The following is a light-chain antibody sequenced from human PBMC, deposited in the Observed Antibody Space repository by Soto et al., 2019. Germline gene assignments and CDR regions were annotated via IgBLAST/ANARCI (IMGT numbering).Light chain of an antibody. J-gene: IGKJ1*01. Sequence: AIRITQSPSSLSASTGDRVTITCRASQGISSYLAWYQQKPGKAPKLLIYAASTLQSGVPSRFSGSGSGTDFTLTISCLQPDDFTTYYCQQYGSYSRTFGQGTKVDI. CDR1: QGISSY. CDR3: QQYGSYSRT. V-gene: IGKV1-8*01. CDR2: AAS.